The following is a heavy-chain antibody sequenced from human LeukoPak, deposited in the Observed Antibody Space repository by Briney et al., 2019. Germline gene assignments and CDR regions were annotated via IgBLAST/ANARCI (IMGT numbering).Heavy chain of an antibody. CDR1: GGSFSGYY. V-gene: IGHV4-34*01. CDR3: VGYYYGSGSYQDY. J-gene: IGHJ4*02. D-gene: IGHD3-10*01. Sequence: SETLSLTCAVYGGSFSGYYWSWIRQPPGKGLEWIGEINHSGSTNYNPSLKSRVTISVDRSKNQFSLKLSSVTAADTAVYYCVGYYYGSGSYQDYWGRGTLVTVSS. CDR2: INHSGST.